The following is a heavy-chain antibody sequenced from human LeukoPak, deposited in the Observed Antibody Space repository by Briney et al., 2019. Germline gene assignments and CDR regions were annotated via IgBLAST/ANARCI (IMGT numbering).Heavy chain of an antibody. Sequence: GGSLRLSCAASGFTFSRNGMHWVRQAPGKGLEWVAVIWYEGSNKHYAESVKGRFTISRDNSKNTMSLQMNSLRAEDTAIYYCARDEGRFLEWFADYWGQGTLVTVSS. CDR3: ARDEGRFLEWFADY. J-gene: IGHJ4*02. CDR1: GFTFSRNG. CDR2: IWYEGSNK. D-gene: IGHD3-3*01. V-gene: IGHV3-33*01.